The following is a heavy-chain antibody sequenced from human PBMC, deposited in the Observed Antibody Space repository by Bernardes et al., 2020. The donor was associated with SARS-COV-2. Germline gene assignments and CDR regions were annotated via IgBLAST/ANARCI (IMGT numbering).Heavy chain of an antibody. Sequence: ASVKVSCKASGYTFTSYAMHWVRQAPGQRLEWMGWINAGNGNTKYSQTFQGRVTISRDTSASTAYMELSSLRSEDTAVYYCARPTYSYVVGGAAGGMDVWGQGTTVTVSS. CDR3: ARPTYSYVVGGAAGGMDV. V-gene: IGHV1-3*01. J-gene: IGHJ6*02. CDR2: INAGNGNT. D-gene: IGHD5-18*01. CDR1: GYTFTSYA.